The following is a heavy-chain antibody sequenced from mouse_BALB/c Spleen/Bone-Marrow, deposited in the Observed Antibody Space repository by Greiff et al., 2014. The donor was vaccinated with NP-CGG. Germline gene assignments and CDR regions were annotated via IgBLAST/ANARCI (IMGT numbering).Heavy chain of an antibody. CDR3: GGWVN. D-gene: IGHD2-13*01. Sequence: VQLQQPGPELVKPGASVKISCKASGYSFTDYFMNWVKQSHGKSLEWIGRINPYNGDTFYNQKFKGKATLTVDKSSSTAHMELLSLTSEDSAIYYCGGWVNWGQGTTLTVSS. CDR2: INPYNGDT. V-gene: IGHV1-37*01. CDR1: GYSFTDYF. J-gene: IGHJ2*01.